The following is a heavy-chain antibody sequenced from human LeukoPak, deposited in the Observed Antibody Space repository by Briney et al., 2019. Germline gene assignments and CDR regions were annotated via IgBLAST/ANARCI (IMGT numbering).Heavy chain of an antibody. J-gene: IGHJ5*02. CDR2: ISSNGGST. D-gene: IGHD5-24*01. V-gene: IGHV3-64*01. CDR1: GFTFSSYA. CDR3: ARVNGGYKTSGWFDP. Sequence: PGGSLRLSCAASGFTFSSYAMHWVRQAPGKGLEYVSAISSNGGSTYYANSVKGRFTISRDNSKNTLYLQMGSLRAEDMAVYYCARVNGGYKTSGWFDPWGQGTLVTVSS.